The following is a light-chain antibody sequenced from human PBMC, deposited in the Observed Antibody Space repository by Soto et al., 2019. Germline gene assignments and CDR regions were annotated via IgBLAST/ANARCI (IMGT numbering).Light chain of an antibody. CDR1: SSDVGYYNY. J-gene: IGLJ2*01. CDR2: EVS. CDR3: SSYGGSNNLV. V-gene: IGLV2-8*01. Sequence: QSALTQPPSAAGSPGQSVTISCTGTSSDVGYYNYVSWYQQHPGKAPKLMIYEVSERPSGVPDRFSGSKSGNTASLTVSVLQAEDEAADYCSSYGGSNNLVFGGGTKVTVL.